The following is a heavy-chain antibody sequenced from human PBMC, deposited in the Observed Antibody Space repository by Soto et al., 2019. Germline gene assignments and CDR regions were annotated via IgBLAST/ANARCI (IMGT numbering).Heavy chain of an antibody. V-gene: IGHV5-51*01. CDR1: GYSFSNNW. CDR3: ATLRGHASDYYYGIDV. CDR2: IYPGDSDT. Sequence: PGESLKISCNGSGYSFSNNWIGWVRQMPGKGLEWMGIIYPGDSDTRYTPSFQGQVTFSADRSISTAYLQWTSLKASDTAIYYCATLRGHASDYYYGIDVWGQGTTVTVSS. D-gene: IGHD5-12*01. J-gene: IGHJ6*02.